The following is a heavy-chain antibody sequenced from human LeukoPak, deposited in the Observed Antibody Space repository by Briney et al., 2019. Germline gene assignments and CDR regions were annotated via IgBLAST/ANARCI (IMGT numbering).Heavy chain of an antibody. CDR3: ARLPGIAAAGRIGYYYYGMDV. Sequence: PGGSLRLSCAASGFTFSSFAMSWVRQAPGKGLEWVSAISGSGGSTFYADSVKGRFTISRDNAKDSLYMQMDSLRAEDTAVYYCARLPGIAAAGRIGYYYYGMDVWGQGTTVTVSS. CDR2: ISGSGGST. D-gene: IGHD6-13*01. CDR1: GFTFSSFA. J-gene: IGHJ6*02. V-gene: IGHV3-23*01.